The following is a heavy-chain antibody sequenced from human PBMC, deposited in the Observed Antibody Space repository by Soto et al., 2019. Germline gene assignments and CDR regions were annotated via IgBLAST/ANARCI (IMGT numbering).Heavy chain of an antibody. CDR1: GYTFTSYA. D-gene: IGHD6-13*01. J-gene: IGHJ4*02. Sequence: ASVKVSCKASGYTFTSYAMHWVRQAPGQRLERVGWINAGNGNTKYSQKFQGRVTITRDTSASTAYMELSSLRSEDTAVYYCAKSTAAGPLFFDYWGQGTLVTV. CDR3: AKSTAAGPLFFDY. CDR2: INAGNGNT. V-gene: IGHV1-3*01.